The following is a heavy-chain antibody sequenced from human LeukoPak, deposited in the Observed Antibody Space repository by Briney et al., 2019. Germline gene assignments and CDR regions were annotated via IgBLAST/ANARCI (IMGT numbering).Heavy chain of an antibody. D-gene: IGHD3-22*01. CDR3: ARVVIYHDSSGYYYVRPRYFDY. Sequence: GASVKVSCKASGYTFTSYGISWVRQAPGQGLEWMGWISAYNGNTNYAQKLQGRVTMTTDTSTSTAYMELRSLRSDDTAVYYCARVVIYHDSSGYYYVRPRYFDYWGQGTLVTVSS. CDR2: ISAYNGNT. CDR1: GYTFTSYG. J-gene: IGHJ4*02. V-gene: IGHV1-18*04.